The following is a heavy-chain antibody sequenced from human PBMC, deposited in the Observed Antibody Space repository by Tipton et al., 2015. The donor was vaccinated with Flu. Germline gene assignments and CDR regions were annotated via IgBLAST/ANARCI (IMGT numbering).Heavy chain of an antibody. D-gene: IGHD2-21*02. V-gene: IGHV3-23*01. Sequence: SLRLSCAASGFTFSSYAMNWVRQAPGKGLEWVSGISGGGGTTYYADSVKGRFIVSRDNSKDALYLQMNSLRAEDTAVYYCAKRSPMTASSYYFDYWGQGTLVTVSS. CDR2: ISGGGGTT. J-gene: IGHJ4*02. CDR3: AKRSPMTASSYYFDY. CDR1: GFTFSSYA.